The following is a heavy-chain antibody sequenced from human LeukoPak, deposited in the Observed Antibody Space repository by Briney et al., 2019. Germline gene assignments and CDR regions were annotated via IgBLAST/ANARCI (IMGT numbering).Heavy chain of an antibody. D-gene: IGHD3-3*01. CDR3: ARIDFYRTYY. J-gene: IGHJ4*01. CDR1: GGSISSSNSY. CDR2: MYYSGTT. Sequence: SETLCLTCTVSGGSISSSNSYWDWIRQPPGKGLEWIGSMYYSGTTYYNPSLKSRVTVSIDTSKKQFSLKVSSVTAADTAVYYCARIDFYRTYYWGHGTLCTVSS. V-gene: IGHV4-39*01.